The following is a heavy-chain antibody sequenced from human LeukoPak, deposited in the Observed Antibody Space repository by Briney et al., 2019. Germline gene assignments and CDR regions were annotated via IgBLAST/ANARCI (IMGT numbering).Heavy chain of an antibody. CDR1: GYTFSSYS. J-gene: IGHJ5*02. D-gene: IGHD2-2*01. CDR2: IREYNDNT. Sequence: ASLKVSCKTSGYTFSSYSISWVRQAPGQGLEWMGWIREYNDNTNYAQKFQGRVTMTTDTSTSTAYMELTSLRSDDTAVYYCARLPAAMGGKPNWFDPWGQGTLVTVSS. V-gene: IGHV1-18*01. CDR3: ARLPAAMGGKPNWFDP.